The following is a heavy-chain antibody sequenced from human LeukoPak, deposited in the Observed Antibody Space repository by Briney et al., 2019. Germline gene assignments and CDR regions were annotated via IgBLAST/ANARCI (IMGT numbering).Heavy chain of an antibody. CDR1: GFTFSDYA. CDR3: ARGRWQNRH. Sequence: GGSLRLSCAASGFTFSDYAMTWVRQAPGEGLEWVSAISGSGGRTDYPDSAKGRFTISRDNSKNTLYLLLNSLRVDDTAVYYCARGRWQNRHWGQGTLVTVSS. CDR2: ISGSGGRT. V-gene: IGHV3-23*01. J-gene: IGHJ4*02. D-gene: IGHD1-14*01.